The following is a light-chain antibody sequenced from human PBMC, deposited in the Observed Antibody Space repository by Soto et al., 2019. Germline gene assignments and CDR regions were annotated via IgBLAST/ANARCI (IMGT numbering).Light chain of an antibody. CDR2: GAS. Sequence: EIVLTQSPGTLSLSPGERATLSCRASQSVSSRYLAWYQQKPGQAPRLLIYGASSRATGIPDRFSGSGSGTYFTLTISRLEPEDFAVYYCQQDVKSPPRTFGGGTKVEIK. J-gene: IGKJ4*01. CDR1: QSVSSRY. V-gene: IGKV3-20*01. CDR3: QQDVKSPPRT.